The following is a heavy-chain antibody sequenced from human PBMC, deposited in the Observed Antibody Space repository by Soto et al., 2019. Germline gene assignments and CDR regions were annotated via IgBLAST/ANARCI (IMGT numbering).Heavy chain of an antibody. V-gene: IGHV3-33*01. D-gene: IGHD3-3*01. CDR3: ARVRSVVYYDFWSGYYPKGWFDP. J-gene: IGHJ5*02. CDR2: IWYDGSNK. Sequence: GGSLRLSCAASGFTFSSYGMHWVRQAPGKGLEWVAVIWYDGSNKYYADSVKGRFTISRDNSKNTLYLQMNSLRAEDTAVYYCARVRSVVYYDFWSGYYPKGWFDPWGQGTLVTVSS. CDR1: GFTFSSYG.